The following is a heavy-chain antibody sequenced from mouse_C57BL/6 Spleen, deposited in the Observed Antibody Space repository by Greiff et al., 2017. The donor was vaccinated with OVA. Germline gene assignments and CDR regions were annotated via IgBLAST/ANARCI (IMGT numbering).Heavy chain of an antibody. J-gene: IGHJ2*01. CDR3: ARNWSYFDY. CDR1: GFTFSSYA. Sequence: EVQVVESGGGLVKPGGSLKLSCAASGFTFSSYAMSWVRQTPEKRLEWVATISDGGSYTYYPDNVKGRFTISRDNAKNNLYLQMSHLKSEDTAMYYCARNWSYFDYWGQGTTLTVSS. D-gene: IGHD4-1*01. V-gene: IGHV5-4*01. CDR2: ISDGGSYT.